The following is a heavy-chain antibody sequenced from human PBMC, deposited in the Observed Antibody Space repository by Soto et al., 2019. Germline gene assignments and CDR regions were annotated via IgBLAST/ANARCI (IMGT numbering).Heavy chain of an antibody. CDR1: EFTFTNYG. D-gene: IGHD5-12*01. J-gene: IGHJ4*02. CDR3: ARSLGYSDYVGYFDY. Sequence: GGSLRLSCAASEFTFTNYGMHWVRQAPGKGLEWVAVIWSDGNNKYYADSVKGRFTISRDNSNNTLYLQMNSLRAEDTAVYHCARSLGYSDYVGYFDYWGQGTLVTVSS. CDR2: IWSDGNNK. V-gene: IGHV3-33*01.